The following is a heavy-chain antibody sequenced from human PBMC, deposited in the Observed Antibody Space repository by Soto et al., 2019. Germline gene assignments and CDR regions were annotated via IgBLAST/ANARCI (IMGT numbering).Heavy chain of an antibody. J-gene: IGHJ6*02. V-gene: IGHV4-59*11. D-gene: IGHD5-18*01. CDR2: IYYSGST. CDR3: ARAVGIQPFLDV. CDR1: GCSISIHY. Sequence: SETLSRPCTVSGCSISIHYWSWSRQPPGKGLEWIGYIYYSGSTNYNPSLKSRVTISVDTSKNQFSLKLSSVTAADTAVYYCARAVGIQPFLDVWGQGTTVTVSS.